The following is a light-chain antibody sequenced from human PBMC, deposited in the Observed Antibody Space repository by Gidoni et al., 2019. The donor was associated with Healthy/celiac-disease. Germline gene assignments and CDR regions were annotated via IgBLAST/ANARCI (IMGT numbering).Light chain of an antibody. CDR1: KLGHKY. CDR3: QAWDTTTPYV. J-gene: IGLJ1*01. Sequence: SYELAQPPSVSVSPGQTASITCSGDKLGHKYACWYQQKPGQSPVLVIYQDNKRPSGIPERFSGSNSGNTATLTISGTQAMDEADYYCQAWDTTTPYVFGTGTKVTVL. V-gene: IGLV3-1*01. CDR2: QDN.